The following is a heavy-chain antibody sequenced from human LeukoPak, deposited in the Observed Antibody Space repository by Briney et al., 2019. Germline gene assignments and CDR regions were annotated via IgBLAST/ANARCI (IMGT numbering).Heavy chain of an antibody. D-gene: IGHD3-16*02. CDR2: IYHSGST. CDR3: ARNIMITFGGVIARFDP. CDR1: GGSISSGGYY. V-gene: IGHV4-30-2*01. Sequence: SQTLSFTCTVSGGSISSGGYYWSWIRQPPGKGLEWIGYIYHSGSTYYNPSLKSRVTISVDRSKNQFSLKLSSVTAADTAVYYCARNIMITFGGVIARFDPWGQGTLVTVSS. J-gene: IGHJ5*02.